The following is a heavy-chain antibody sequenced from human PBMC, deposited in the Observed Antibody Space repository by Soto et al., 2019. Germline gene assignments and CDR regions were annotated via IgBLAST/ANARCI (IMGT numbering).Heavy chain of an antibody. V-gene: IGHV4-59*08. CDR1: NVSIGTNY. D-gene: IGHD3-3*01. J-gene: IGHJ4*02. Sequence: SETLSLTCTISNVSIGTNYWSWLRQPPGKPLEWIGHIYYSGTTNYNPSLKSRVTLSVDMSKSQFSLKLTSATAADTAVYYCARHRWTSGYYLVFDSWGQGTLVTVSS. CDR2: IYYSGTT. CDR3: ARHRWTSGYYLVFDS.